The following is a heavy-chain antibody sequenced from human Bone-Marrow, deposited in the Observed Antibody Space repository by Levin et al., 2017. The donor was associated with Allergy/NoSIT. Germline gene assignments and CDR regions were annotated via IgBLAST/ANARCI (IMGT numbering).Heavy chain of an antibody. CDR2: ADAGVA. CDR1: GLTFNNVW. CDR3: ARQQSAAFDI. D-gene: IGHD1-1*01. Sequence: GGSLRLSCVASGLTFNNVWMTWVRQAPGKGLEWVGRADAGVADYSAPVKGRFTVSKDDSKTTLYLQMNSLKTEDTGMYYCARQQSAAFDIWGQGTMVTVSS. V-gene: IGHV3-15*01. J-gene: IGHJ3*02.